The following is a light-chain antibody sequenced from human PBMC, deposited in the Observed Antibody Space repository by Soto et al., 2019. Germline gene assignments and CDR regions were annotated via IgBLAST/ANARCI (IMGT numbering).Light chain of an antibody. J-gene: IGKJ1*01. V-gene: IGKV1-5*01. CDR3: QQYNSYPWT. Sequence: DIQMTQSPSTLSASVGDRGTITCRASQSISSWLAWYQQKPGKAPKLLIYDASSLESGVPSRFSGSGSGTEFTLTISSLQPDDFATYDCQQYNSYPWTFGQGTEVEIK. CDR2: DAS. CDR1: QSISSW.